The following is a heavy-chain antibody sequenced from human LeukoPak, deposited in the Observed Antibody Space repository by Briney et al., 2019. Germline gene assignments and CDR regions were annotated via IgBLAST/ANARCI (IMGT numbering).Heavy chain of an antibody. Sequence: GGSLRLSCAASGFTFSSYSMNWVRQAPGKGLEWVSSISSSSSYIYYADSVKGRFTISRDNAKNSLYLQMNSLRAEDTALYYCARVGIYGDYGRYFDYWGQGTLVTVSS. V-gene: IGHV3-21*04. D-gene: IGHD4-17*01. CDR3: ARVGIYGDYGRYFDY. CDR2: ISSSSSYI. CDR1: GFTFSSYS. J-gene: IGHJ4*02.